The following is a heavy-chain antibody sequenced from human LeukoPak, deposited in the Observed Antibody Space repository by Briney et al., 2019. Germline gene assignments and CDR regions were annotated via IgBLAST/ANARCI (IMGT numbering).Heavy chain of an antibody. CDR2: IIPIFGTA. CDR1: GGTFSSYA. V-gene: IGHV1-69*05. D-gene: IGHD1-26*01. J-gene: IGHJ4*02. CDR3: ARGSIVGATHFDY. Sequence: SVKASCKASGGTFSSYAISWVRQAPGQGLEWMGGIIPIFGTANYAQKFQGRVTITTDESTSTAYMELSSLRSEDTAVYYCARGSIVGATHFDYWGQGTLVTVSS.